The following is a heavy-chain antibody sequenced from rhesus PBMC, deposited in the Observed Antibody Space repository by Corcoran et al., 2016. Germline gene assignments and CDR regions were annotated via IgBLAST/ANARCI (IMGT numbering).Heavy chain of an antibody. V-gene: IGHV4S10*01. CDR2: IYGSSTST. Sequence: QVQLQESGPGVVKPSETLSLTCAVSGGSISDSFRWSWIRQPPGKELVWIGYIYGSSTSTTYNPSLKCRVTVSKYTSKNQFSLKLSSVTAADTAVYYCAETHKPYSWNNVVGLDSWGQGVVVTVSS. J-gene: IGHJ6*01. CDR1: GGSISDSFR. CDR3: AETHKPYSWNNVVGLDS. D-gene: IGHD1-20*01.